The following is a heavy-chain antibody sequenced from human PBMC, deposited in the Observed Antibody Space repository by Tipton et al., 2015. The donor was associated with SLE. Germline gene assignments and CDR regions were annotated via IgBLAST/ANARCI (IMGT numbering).Heavy chain of an antibody. V-gene: IGHV4-39*07. Sequence: TLSLTCTVSGGSISSGSHYWGWIRQPPGKGLEWIGRIYSSGSTYYNPSLKSRVTISIDTSKSQFSLRLSSVTAADTAVYYCVRGVASWGQGTLVTVSS. CDR3: VRGVAS. CDR1: GGSISSGSHY. CDR2: IYSSGST. J-gene: IGHJ4*02.